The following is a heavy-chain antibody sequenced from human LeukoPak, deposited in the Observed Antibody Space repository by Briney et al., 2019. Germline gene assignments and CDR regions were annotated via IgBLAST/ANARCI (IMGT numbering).Heavy chain of an antibody. CDR2: INSAGGGT. CDR1: GFTFSSYA. CDR3: AKPLRGWYDFDY. V-gene: IGHV3-23*01. J-gene: IGHJ4*02. Sequence: GGSLRLSCAASGFTFSSYAMNWVSQAPGKGLEWVSGINSAGGGTHYADSVKGRFTISRDNSKSTVYLQMNTLRAEDTAVYYCAKPLRGWYDFDYWGQGALVTVSS. D-gene: IGHD6-19*01.